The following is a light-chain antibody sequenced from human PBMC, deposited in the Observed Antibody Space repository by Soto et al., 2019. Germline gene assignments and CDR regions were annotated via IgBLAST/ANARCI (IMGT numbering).Light chain of an antibody. Sequence: QSVLTQPPSVSSAPGQKVTISCSGSSSNIGGNSVSWYQQLPGTAPKLLIYDDDKRPSGIPDRFSGSKSRTSATLGITGFQTGDEADYYCGSWDSSLSAYVFATGTKATV. CDR3: GSWDSSLSAYV. V-gene: IGLV1-51*01. CDR2: DDD. J-gene: IGLJ1*01. CDR1: SSNIGGNS.